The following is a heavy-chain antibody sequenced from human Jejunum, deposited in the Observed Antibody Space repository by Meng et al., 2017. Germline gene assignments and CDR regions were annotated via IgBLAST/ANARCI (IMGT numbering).Heavy chain of an antibody. CDR1: GVSFSDYY. V-gene: IGHV4-34*01. CDR2: INHSGNT. J-gene: IGHJ2*01. CDR3: ARELRLCTSTSCYNWYFDL. D-gene: IGHD2-2*02. Sequence: SETLSLTCAVYGVSFSDYYWSWIRQPPGGGLEWIGEINHSGNTHQNPSLKSRVTMSVDTSKNQVSLELRSVTAADTAVYYCARELRLCTSTSCYNWYFDLWGRGTLVTVSS.